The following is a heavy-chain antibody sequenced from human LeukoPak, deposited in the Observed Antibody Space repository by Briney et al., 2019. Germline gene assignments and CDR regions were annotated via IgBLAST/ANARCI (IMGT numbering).Heavy chain of an antibody. CDR1: GYTFTSYG. Sequence: ASVKVSCKASGYTFTSYGISWVRQAPGQGLEWMGWISAYNGNTNYAQKLQGRVTMTTDTSTSTAYMELRSLRSDDTAVYYCAKEVVVVVAAIKGYYFDYWGQGTLVTVSS. V-gene: IGHV1-18*01. CDR2: ISAYNGNT. J-gene: IGHJ4*02. D-gene: IGHD2-15*01. CDR3: AKEVVVVVAAIKGYYFDY.